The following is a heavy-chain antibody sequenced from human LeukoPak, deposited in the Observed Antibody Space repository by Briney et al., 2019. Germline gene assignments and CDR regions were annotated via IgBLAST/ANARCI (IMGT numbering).Heavy chain of an antibody. CDR1: GYTFTSYG. CDR3: ARVKERYYYYGMDV. V-gene: IGHV1-18*01. Sequence: ASVKVSCKASGYTFTSYGISWVRQAPGQGLEWMGWISAYNGNTNYAQKLQGRVTMTTDTSTRTAYMELRSLRSDDTAVYYCARVKERYYYYGMDVWGQGTTVTVSS. CDR2: ISAYNGNT. J-gene: IGHJ6*02.